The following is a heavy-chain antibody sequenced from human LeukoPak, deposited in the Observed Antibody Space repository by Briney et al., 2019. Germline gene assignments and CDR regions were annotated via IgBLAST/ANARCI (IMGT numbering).Heavy chain of an antibody. J-gene: IGHJ5*02. V-gene: IGHV3-23*01. D-gene: IGHD3-3*01. CDR2: LSDSGDIT. Sequence: GGSLRLSCAASGFGFSTYTMAWVRQAPGKGLEWVSGLSDSGDITYYADSVKGRFTISRDNSKNTMYLEMNSLRAEDTAVYYCAKRGITISFFDPWGQGTLVTVSS. CDR3: AKRGITISFFDP. CDR1: GFGFSTYT.